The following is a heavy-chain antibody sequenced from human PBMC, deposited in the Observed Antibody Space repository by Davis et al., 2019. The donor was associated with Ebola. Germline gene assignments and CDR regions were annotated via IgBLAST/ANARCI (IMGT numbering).Heavy chain of an antibody. CDR2: IIPQFITP. V-gene: IGHV1-69*13. CDR3: ARDRYSDGSGYFFEQSH. D-gene: IGHD3-22*01. J-gene: IGHJ4*02. Sequence: SVKVSCKASGGTFSTYDFTWVRQAPGQGLEWMGGIIPQFITPKYAQKFLGRVTISADESTKTIYMELSSLRSEDTAVYYCARDRYSDGSGYFFEQSHWGQGTLVTVSS. CDR1: GGTFSTYD.